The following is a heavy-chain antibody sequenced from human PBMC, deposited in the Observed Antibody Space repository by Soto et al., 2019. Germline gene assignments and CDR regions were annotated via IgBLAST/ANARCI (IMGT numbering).Heavy chain of an antibody. Sequence: GGSLRLSCAASGFTFSSYAMSWVRQAPGKGLEWVSAISGSGGSTYYADSVKGRFTISRDNSKNTLYLQMNSLRAEDTAVYYCAKPQSPGSLSYASDYCGHETLVLLSA. J-gene: IGHJ4*01. D-gene: IGHD3-16*01. V-gene: IGHV3-23*01. CDR1: GFTFSSYA. CDR2: ISGSGGST. CDR3: AKPQSPGSLSYASDY.